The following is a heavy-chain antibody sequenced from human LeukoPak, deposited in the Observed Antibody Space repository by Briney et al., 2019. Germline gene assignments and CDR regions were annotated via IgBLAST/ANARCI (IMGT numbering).Heavy chain of an antibody. V-gene: IGHV1-2*02. CDR1: GYTFTGYY. D-gene: IGHD5-18*01. Sequence: ASVKVSCKASGYTFTGYYMHWVRQAPGQGLEWMGWINPNSGGTNYAQKFQGRVTMTRDTSISTAYMELSRLRSDDTAVYYCARGRGYSYDYYYYMDVWGKGTTVTVSS. CDR2: INPNSGGT. J-gene: IGHJ6*03. CDR3: ARGRGYSYDYYYYMDV.